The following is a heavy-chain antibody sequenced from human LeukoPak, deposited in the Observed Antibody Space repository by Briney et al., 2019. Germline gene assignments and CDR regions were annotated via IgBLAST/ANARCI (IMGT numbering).Heavy chain of an antibody. CDR2: ISGSGGST. CDR1: GFPFSSYA. CDR3: AKDTALLLWFGDRTLGGAFDI. Sequence: GGSLRLSCAASGFPFSSYAMSWVRQAPGKGLEWVSAISGSGGSTYYADSVKGRFTISRDNSKNTLYLQMNSLRAEDTAVYYCAKDTALLLWFGDRTLGGAFDIWGQGTMVTVSS. J-gene: IGHJ3*02. D-gene: IGHD3-10*01. V-gene: IGHV3-23*01.